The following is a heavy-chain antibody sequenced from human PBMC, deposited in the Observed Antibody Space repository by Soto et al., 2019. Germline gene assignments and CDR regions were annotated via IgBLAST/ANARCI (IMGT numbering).Heavy chain of an antibody. J-gene: IGHJ4*02. CDR3: ATDLFPDYYDSSGPRDY. CDR1: GYTLTELS. Sequence: ASVKVSCKVSGYTLTELSMHWVRHAPGKGLEWMGGFDPEDGETIYAQKFQGRVTMTEDTSTDTAYMELSSLRSEDTAVYYCATDLFPDYYDSSGPRDYWGQGTLVTVSS. CDR2: FDPEDGET. D-gene: IGHD3-22*01. V-gene: IGHV1-24*01.